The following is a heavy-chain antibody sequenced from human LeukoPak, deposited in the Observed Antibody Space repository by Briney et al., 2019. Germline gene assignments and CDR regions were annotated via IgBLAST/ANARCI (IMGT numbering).Heavy chain of an antibody. J-gene: IGHJ4*02. CDR2: ISSSGSTI. D-gene: IGHD1-26*01. CDR1: GFTFSSYE. Sequence: GGSLRLSCAASGFTFSSYEMNWVRQAPGKGLEWVSYISSSGSTIYYADSVKGQFTISRDNAKNSLYLQMNSLRAEDTAVYYCARGKWEPLDYWGQGTLVTVSS. CDR3: ARGKWEPLDY. V-gene: IGHV3-48*03.